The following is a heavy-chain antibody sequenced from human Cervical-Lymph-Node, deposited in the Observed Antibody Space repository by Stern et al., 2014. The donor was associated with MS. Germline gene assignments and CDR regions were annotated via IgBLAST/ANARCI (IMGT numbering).Heavy chain of an antibody. D-gene: IGHD6-19*01. CDR1: GFTFGRYG. J-gene: IGHJ1*01. CDR2: ISYGGSDQ. CDR3: AKDSSYSSGWSEYLQD. V-gene: IGHV3-30*18. Sequence: VQLVESGGGVVQPGRSLRLSCAASGFTFGRYGMHWVRQTPGKGLEWVSVISYGGSDQSYADSVKGRFTISRDNSKTTLYLQMNSLRPEDTAVYYCAKDSSYSSGWSEYLQDWGQGTLVTVSS.